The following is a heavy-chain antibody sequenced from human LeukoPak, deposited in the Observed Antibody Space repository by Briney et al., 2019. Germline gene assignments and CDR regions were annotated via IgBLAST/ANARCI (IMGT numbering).Heavy chain of an antibody. V-gene: IGHV3-30*18. Sequence: GGSLRLSCAASGFTFSSYGMHWVRQAPGKGLEWVAVISYDGSNKYYADFVKGRFTISRDNSKNTLYLQMNSLRSEDTAVYYCAKDREYYYGAGSDYWGQGNLVTVSS. CDR2: ISYDGSNK. D-gene: IGHD3-10*01. CDR3: AKDREYYYGAGSDY. J-gene: IGHJ4*02. CDR1: GFTFSSYG.